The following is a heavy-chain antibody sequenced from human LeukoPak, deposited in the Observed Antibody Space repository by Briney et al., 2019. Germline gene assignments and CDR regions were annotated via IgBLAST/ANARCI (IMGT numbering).Heavy chain of an antibody. J-gene: IGHJ6*02. CDR1: GFTFSSYA. V-gene: IGHV3-23*01. Sequence: PGGSLRLSCAASGFTFSSYAMSWVRQAPGKGLDWVSAISGSGGSTYYADSVKGRFTISRDNSKNTLYLQMNSLRAEDTALYYCARSYLGGGITMTYYYYYGMDVWGQGTTVTVSS. D-gene: IGHD2-15*01. CDR3: ARSYLGGGITMTYYYYYGMDV. CDR2: ISGSGGST.